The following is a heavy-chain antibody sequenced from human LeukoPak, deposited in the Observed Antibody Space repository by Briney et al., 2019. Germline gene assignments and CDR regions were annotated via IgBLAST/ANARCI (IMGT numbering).Heavy chain of an antibody. CDR1: GFVFSSFA. V-gene: IGHV3-33*01. Sequence: GGSLRLSCAASGFVFSSFAMHWVRQAPGKGLEWVATIWDDGSYKYHTDSVKDRFTITRDNSKNTLYLQMNGLRAEDTAVYYCASAPFFCSGGSCPYYMDVWGKGTLVTVSS. J-gene: IGHJ6*03. CDR3: ASAPFFCSGGSCPYYMDV. D-gene: IGHD2-15*01. CDR2: IWDDGSYK.